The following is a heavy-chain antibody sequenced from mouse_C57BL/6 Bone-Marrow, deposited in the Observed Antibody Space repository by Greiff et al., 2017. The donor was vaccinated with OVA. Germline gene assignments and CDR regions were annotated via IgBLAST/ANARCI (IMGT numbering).Heavy chain of an antibody. CDR3: ARLLRYLYYAMDD. D-gene: IGHD1-1*01. J-gene: IGHJ4*01. CDR2: IYPGDGDT. CDR1: GYAFSSYW. Sequence: QVQLQQSGAELVKPGASVKISCKASGYAFSSYWMNWVKQRPGKGLEWIGQIYPGDGDTNYNGKFKGKATLTADKSSSTAYMQLRSLTSEDSAVYFCARLLRYLYYAMDDWGQGTSVTVSS. V-gene: IGHV1-80*01.